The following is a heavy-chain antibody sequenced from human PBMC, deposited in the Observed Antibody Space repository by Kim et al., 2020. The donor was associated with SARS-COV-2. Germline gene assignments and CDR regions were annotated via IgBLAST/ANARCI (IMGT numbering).Heavy chain of an antibody. CDR2: RT. V-gene: IGHV4-39*01. Sequence: RTYYDPSLKGRVTISVDTSKNQFSLKLSSVTAADTAVYYCARRWSGVFDYWGQGTLVTVSS. D-gene: IGHD6-13*01. J-gene: IGHJ4*02. CDR3: ARRWSGVFDY.